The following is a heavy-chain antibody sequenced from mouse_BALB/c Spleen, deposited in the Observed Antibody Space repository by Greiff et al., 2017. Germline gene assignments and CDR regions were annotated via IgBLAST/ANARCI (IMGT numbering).Heavy chain of an antibody. J-gene: IGHJ3*01. Sequence: VQLKQSGPELVKPGASVKVSCKASGYAFTSYNMYWVKQSHGKSLEWIGYIDPYNGGTSYNQKFKGKATLTVDKSSSTAYMHLNSLTSEDSAVYYCARGGAYDGYFAWFAYWGQGTLVTVSA. CDR2: IDPYNGGT. CDR1: GYAFTSYN. V-gene: IGHV1S135*01. D-gene: IGHD2-3*01. CDR3: ARGGAYDGYFAWFAY.